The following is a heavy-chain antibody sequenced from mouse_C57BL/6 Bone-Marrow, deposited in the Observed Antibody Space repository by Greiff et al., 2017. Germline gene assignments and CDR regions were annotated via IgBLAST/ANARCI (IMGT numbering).Heavy chain of an antibody. CDR1: GFTFSSYA. V-gene: IGHV5-4*01. CDR3: ARVRFDY. Sequence: VQLKESGGGLVKPGGSLKLSCAASGFTFSSYAMSWVRQTPEKRLEWVATISDGGSYTYYPDNVKGRFPISRDNAKNNLYLQMSHLKSEDTAMYYCARVRFDYWGQGTTLTVSS. CDR2: ISDGGSYT. J-gene: IGHJ2*01.